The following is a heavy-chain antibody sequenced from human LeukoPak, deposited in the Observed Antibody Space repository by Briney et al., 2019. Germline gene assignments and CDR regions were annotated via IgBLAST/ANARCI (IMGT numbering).Heavy chain of an antibody. J-gene: IGHJ4*02. CDR3: ARAGMVATRSGDY. D-gene: IGHD5-12*01. V-gene: IGHV1-18*01. Sequence: ASVKVSCKASGYTFTSYGISWVRQTPGQGLEWMGWISAYNGNTNYAQKLQGRVTMTTDTSTSTAYTELRSLRSDDTAVYYCARAGMVATRSGDYWGQGTLVTVSS. CDR1: GYTFTSYG. CDR2: ISAYNGNT.